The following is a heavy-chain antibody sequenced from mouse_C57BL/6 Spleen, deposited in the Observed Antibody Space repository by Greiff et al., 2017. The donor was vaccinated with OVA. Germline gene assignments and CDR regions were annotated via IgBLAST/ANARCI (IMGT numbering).Heavy chain of an antibody. V-gene: IGHV1-15*01. CDR2: IDPETGGT. CDR1: GFNIKNTY. J-gene: IGHJ2*01. Sequence: QVQLQQSVAELVRPGASVKLSCTASGFNIKNTYMHWVKQTPVHGLEWIGAIDPETGGTAYNQKFKGKAILTADKSSSTAYMELRSLTSEDSAVYYCTTYGSTHFDYWGQGTTLTVSS. D-gene: IGHD1-1*01. CDR3: TTYGSTHFDY.